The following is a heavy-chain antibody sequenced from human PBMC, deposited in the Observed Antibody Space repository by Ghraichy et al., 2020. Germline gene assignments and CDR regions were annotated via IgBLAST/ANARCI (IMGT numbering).Heavy chain of an antibody. CDR2: LSDSGGYT. CDR1: GFTFSIYA. Sequence: GGSLRLSCAASGFTFSIYAMTWVRQAPGKGLEWVSILSDSGGYTYYADSVRGRFTISRDNFKNTVYLQMTSLRAEDTAVYYCAKKTSPHSSWSFDYWGQGTLVTVSS. J-gene: IGHJ4*02. V-gene: IGHV3-23*01. D-gene: IGHD6-13*01. CDR3: AKKTSPHSSWSFDY.